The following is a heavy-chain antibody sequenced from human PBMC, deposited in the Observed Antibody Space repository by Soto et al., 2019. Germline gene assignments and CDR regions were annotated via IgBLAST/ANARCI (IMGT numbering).Heavy chain of an antibody. CDR1: LGSVSNADHY. CDR2: IYYSGCT. V-gene: IGHV4-61*08. J-gene: IGHJ3*02. D-gene: IGHD3-10*01. Sequence: PSETLSLTCTVSLGSVSNADHYWSWIRQPPGKGLEWIGYIYYSGCTNYNPSLKSRVTISVDTSKNQFSLKLSSVTAADTAVYYCARVWGGAFDIWGQGTMVTVSS. CDR3: ARVWGGAFDI.